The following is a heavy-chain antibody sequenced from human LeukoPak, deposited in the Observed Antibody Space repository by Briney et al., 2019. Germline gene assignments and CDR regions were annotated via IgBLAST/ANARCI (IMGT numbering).Heavy chain of an antibody. J-gene: IGHJ4*02. V-gene: IGHV1-69*05. Sequence: SVKVSCKASGGTFSSDAISWVRQAPGQGLEWMGGIIPIFGIANYAQKFQGRVTITTDESTSTAYMELSRLRSEDTAVYYCASSSNWNYIMAYWGQGTLVTVSS. CDR3: ASSSNWNYIMAY. CDR2: IIPIFGIA. D-gene: IGHD1-7*01. CDR1: GGTFSSDA.